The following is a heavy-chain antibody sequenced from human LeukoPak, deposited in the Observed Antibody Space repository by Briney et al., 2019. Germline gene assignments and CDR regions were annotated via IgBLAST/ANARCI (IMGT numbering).Heavy chain of an antibody. CDR2: IYPGDSDT. Sequence: GESLKISCKGSGYSFTSYWIGWVRQMPGKGLEWMGIIYPGDSDTRYSPSFQGQVTISADKSISTAYLQWSSLKASDTAMYYCARIRAQDYDILTGYYVDYWGQGTLVTVSS. J-gene: IGHJ4*02. D-gene: IGHD3-9*01. CDR3: ARIRAQDYDILTGYYVDY. V-gene: IGHV5-51*01. CDR1: GYSFTSYW.